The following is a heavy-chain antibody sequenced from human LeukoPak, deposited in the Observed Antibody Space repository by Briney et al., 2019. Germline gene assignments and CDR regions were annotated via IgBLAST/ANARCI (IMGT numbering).Heavy chain of an antibody. CDR2: ISGSGGST. D-gene: IGHD4-17*01. CDR1: GFTFSSYA. V-gene: IGHV3-23*01. Sequence: PGGSLRLCCAASGFTFSSYAMSWVRQAAGKGLEWVSAISGSGGSTYYADSVKGRFTISRDNSKNTLYLQMNSLRAEDTAVYYCAKGIGDYGDTVDYWGQGTLVTVSS. CDR3: AKGIGDYGDTVDY. J-gene: IGHJ4*02.